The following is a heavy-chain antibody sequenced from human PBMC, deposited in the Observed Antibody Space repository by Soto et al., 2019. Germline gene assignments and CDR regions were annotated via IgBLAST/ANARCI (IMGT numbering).Heavy chain of an antibody. Sequence: ASVKVSCKASGYTFTSYDINWVRQATGQGLEWMGWMNPNSGNTGYAQKFQGRVTMTRNTSISTAYMELSSLRSEDTAVYYCARALNDYSNIYDAFDIWGQGTMVTVSS. J-gene: IGHJ3*02. CDR1: GYTFTSYD. V-gene: IGHV1-8*01. CDR2: MNPNSGNT. CDR3: ARALNDYSNIYDAFDI. D-gene: IGHD4-4*01.